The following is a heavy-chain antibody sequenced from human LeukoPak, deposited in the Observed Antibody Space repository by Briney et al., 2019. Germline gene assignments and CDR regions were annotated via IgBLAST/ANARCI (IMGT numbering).Heavy chain of an antibody. V-gene: IGHV3-23*01. D-gene: IGHD2-2*01. Sequence: GGSLRLSCAASGFTFSGYAMSWVRQAPGRGLEWVSVISGSGSSTYHADSVKGRFTISRDNSKNTLYLQMNRLRAEDTAVYYCARGDTPTYCSTATCYLLDYWGQGTLVTVSS. CDR1: GFTFSGYA. CDR2: ISGSGSST. J-gene: IGHJ4*02. CDR3: ARGDTPTYCSTATCYLLDY.